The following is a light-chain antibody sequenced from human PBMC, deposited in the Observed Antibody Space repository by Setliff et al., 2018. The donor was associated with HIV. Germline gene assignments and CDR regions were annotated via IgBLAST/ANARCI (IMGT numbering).Light chain of an antibody. J-gene: IGLJ1*01. V-gene: IGLV2-11*01. CDR3: CSYAGTYTYI. CDR2: DVS. Sequence: QSALAQPRSVSGSPGQSVTFSCTGSSSDVGGYNFVSWYQQHPGKAPKLIIYDVSKRPSGAPDRFSGSKSGDTASLTISGLQSEDEADYYCCSYAGTYTYIFGTGTKVTVL. CDR1: SSDVGGYNF.